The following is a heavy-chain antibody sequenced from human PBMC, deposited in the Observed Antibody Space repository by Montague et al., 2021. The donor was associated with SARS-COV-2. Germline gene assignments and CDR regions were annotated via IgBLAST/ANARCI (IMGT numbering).Heavy chain of an antibody. Sequence: TLSLTCNVSGGSITSGAYYWSWIRQHPGKGLEWIGYIYYSGRTFLNPSLKSRVTISVDTSNNQFSLKVTSVTAADTAVYYCAREWGRGGDRYWYFALWGRGTLVTVSS. CDR3: AREWGRGGDRYWYFAL. J-gene: IGHJ2*01. CDR2: IYYSGRT. CDR1: GGSITSGAYY. V-gene: IGHV4-31*03. D-gene: IGHD2-21*02.